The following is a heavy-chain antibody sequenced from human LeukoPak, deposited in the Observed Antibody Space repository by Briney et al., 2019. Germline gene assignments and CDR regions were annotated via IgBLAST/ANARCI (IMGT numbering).Heavy chain of an antibody. V-gene: IGHV4-59*08. D-gene: IGHD6-13*01. Sequence: SETLSLTCTVSGGSINSYYWSWIRQPPGKGLECIGYIHYTGSTNYNPSLKSRVTISVDTSKNQFSLKLSSVTAADTAVYYCARHGDATGSSSWRIPYDYWGQGTLVTVSS. J-gene: IGHJ4*02. CDR3: ARHGDATGSSSWRIPYDY. CDR1: GGSINSYY. CDR2: IHYTGST.